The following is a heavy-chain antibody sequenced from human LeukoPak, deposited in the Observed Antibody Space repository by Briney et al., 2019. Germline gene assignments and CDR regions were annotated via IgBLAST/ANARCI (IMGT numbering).Heavy chain of an antibody. CDR3: ARGAEAPRYGGRPGAFDI. CDR2: INHSGST. V-gene: IGHV4-34*01. CDR1: GGSFSGYY. Sequence: SETLSLTCAVYGGSFSGYYWSWIRQPPGKGLEWIGEINHSGSTNYNPSLKSRVTISVDTSKSQFSLKLSSVTAADTAVYYCARGAEAPRYGGRPGAFDIWGQGTMVTVSS. J-gene: IGHJ3*02. D-gene: IGHD1-26*01.